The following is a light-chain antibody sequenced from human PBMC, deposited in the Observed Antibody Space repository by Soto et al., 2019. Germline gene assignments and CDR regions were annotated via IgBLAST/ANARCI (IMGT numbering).Light chain of an antibody. V-gene: IGKV1-39*01. Sequence: DIQMTQSPSSLSASVGDRVTITCRASQSISSSLNWYHQKPGKAPKLLIYAASSLQSGVPSRFCGSGSGTDFTLSISSLQPEDFATYYCQQSYSAPHTFGQGTKLEIK. CDR1: QSISSS. J-gene: IGKJ2*01. CDR2: AAS. CDR3: QQSYSAPHT.